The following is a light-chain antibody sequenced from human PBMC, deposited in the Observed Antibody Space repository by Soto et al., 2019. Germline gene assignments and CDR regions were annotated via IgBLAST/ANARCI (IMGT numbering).Light chain of an antibody. J-gene: IGKJ5*01. Sequence: ETVLTHSPGTLSLYPGETAPVSCRASQSISRQYVGCSQQKPGQDTRLISYGASTRDTGIPDRVSGSGSGTDVTLTISRLEPEEVAVYYCQQQGRSWITFGQGTRLEI. CDR1: QSISRQY. CDR3: QQQGRSWIT. V-gene: IGKV3-20*01. CDR2: GAS.